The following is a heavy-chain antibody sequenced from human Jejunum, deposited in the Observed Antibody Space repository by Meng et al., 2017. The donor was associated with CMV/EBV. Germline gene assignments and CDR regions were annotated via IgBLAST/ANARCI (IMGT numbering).Heavy chain of an antibody. J-gene: IGHJ6*02. CDR2: INPNSGGT. CDR1: GYTFTGNY. CDR3: ARDVMSLYTMDV. V-gene: IGHV1-2*02. D-gene: IGHD2-2*02. Sequence: KAYGYTFTGNYMHWVRQAPGQGLEWMGWINPNSGGTNYAQKFQGRVTMTRDTSISTVYMELTRLRSDDTAMYYCARDVMSLYTMDVWGQGTTVTVSS.